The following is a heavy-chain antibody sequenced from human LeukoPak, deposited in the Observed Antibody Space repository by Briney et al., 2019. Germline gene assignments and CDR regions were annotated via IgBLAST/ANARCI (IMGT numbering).Heavy chain of an antibody. CDR1: GFNFGSDA. Sequence: QPGGSLRLSCTASGFNFGSDAMSWVRQAPGKGLEWVSAISGSGGSTYYADSVKGRFTISRDNSKNTLYLQMNSLRAEDTAVYYCAKVNIAAAGNWFDPWGQGTLVTVSS. J-gene: IGHJ5*02. D-gene: IGHD6-13*01. CDR2: ISGSGGST. CDR3: AKVNIAAAGNWFDP. V-gene: IGHV3-23*01.